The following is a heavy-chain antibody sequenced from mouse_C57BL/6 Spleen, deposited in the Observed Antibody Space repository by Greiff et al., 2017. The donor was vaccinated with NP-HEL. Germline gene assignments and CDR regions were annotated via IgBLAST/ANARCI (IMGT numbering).Heavy chain of an antibody. CDR2: IRSKSSNYAT. D-gene: IGHD1-1*01. Sequence: EVKVVESGGGLVQPKGSLKLSCAASGFTFNTYAMHWVRQAPGKGVEWVARIRSKSSNYATYYADSVKDRFTISRDDSQSMLYLQMNNLKTEDTAMYYCVGDHDYGSSYYWYFAVWGTGTPVTVSS. J-gene: IGHJ1*03. V-gene: IGHV10-3*01. CDR1: GFTFNTYA. CDR3: VGDHDYGSSYYWYFAV.